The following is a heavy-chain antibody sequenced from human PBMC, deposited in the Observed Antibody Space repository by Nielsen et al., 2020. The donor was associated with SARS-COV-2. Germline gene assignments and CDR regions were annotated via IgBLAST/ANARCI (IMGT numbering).Heavy chain of an antibody. J-gene: IGHJ6*02. V-gene: IGHV3-23*01. Sequence: ETLSLTCAASGFTFSSYAMSWVRQAPGKGLEWVSAISGSGGSTYYADSVKGRFTISRDNSKNTLYLQMNSLRAEDTAVYYCAKAFMVRGVTHQDYYYYYGMDVWGQGTTVTVSS. CDR1: GFTFSSYA. CDR2: ISGSGGST. CDR3: AKAFMVRGVTHQDYYYYYGMDV. D-gene: IGHD3-10*01.